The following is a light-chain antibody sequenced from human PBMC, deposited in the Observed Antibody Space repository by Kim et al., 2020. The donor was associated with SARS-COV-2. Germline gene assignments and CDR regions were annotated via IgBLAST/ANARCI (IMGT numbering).Light chain of an antibody. Sequence: DVEMTQSPSNLSASVGDTVTITCRARQNIYDWLVWYQQKAGKAPKLLIYDASTLERGVPARFSGSGSGTEFILTISSLQPDDSATYYCQQDNSYFGQGTNWRS. J-gene: IGKJ2*01. V-gene: IGKV1-5*01. CDR2: DAS. CDR1: QNIYDW. CDR3: QQDNSY.